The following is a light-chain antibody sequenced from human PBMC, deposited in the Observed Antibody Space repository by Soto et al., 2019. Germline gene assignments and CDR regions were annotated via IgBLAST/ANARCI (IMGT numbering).Light chain of an antibody. CDR1: TLPKQY. Sequence: SYELTQPPSVSVSPGQTARITCSGDTLPKQYAYWYQQKTGQAPVLVISKDSERPSGIPERFSGFSSGTTVTLTISGVQADDEADYYCQSADSSITSWVFGGGTKLTVL. J-gene: IGLJ3*02. V-gene: IGLV3-25*02. CDR2: KDS. CDR3: QSADSSITSWV.